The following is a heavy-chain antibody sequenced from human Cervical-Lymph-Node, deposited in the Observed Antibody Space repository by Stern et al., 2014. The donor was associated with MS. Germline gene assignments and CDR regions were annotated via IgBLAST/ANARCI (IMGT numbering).Heavy chain of an antibody. V-gene: IGHV1-8*01. D-gene: IGHD3-10*01. Sequence: QDQLVQSGAEVKKPGASVKVSCKASGYTFTNYNIDWVRQATGQGLEWMGWMNPNSGNKGYAQRFQGRVTMTRAPSTSTAYMELSSLKAEDTAVYYCARVRFYGSGIYYALGDGMDVWGQGTTVTGSS. J-gene: IGHJ6*02. CDR2: MNPNSGNK. CDR3: ARVRFYGSGIYYALGDGMDV. CDR1: GYTFTNYN.